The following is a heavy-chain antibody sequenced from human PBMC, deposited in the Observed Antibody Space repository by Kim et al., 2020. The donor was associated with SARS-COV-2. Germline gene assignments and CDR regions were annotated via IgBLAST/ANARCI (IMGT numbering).Heavy chain of an antibody. V-gene: IGHV4-34*01. CDR3: ARGRYSHYGSGSSYGAYFFFGVVV. Sequence: SETLSLTCAVYGGSFSGYYWSWIRQPPGKGLEWIGEINHSGSTNYNPSLKSRVTISVDTSKNQFSLKLSTVTAADAAVYYCARGRYSHYGSGSSYGAYFFFGVVVWGQGTPVTVSS. CDR1: GGSFSGYY. CDR2: INHSGST. J-gene: IGHJ6*02. D-gene: IGHD3-10*01.